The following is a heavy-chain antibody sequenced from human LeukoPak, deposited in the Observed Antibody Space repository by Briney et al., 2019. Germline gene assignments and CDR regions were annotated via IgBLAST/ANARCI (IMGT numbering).Heavy chain of an antibody. CDR2: IYSGGST. CDR1: GFTVSSNY. CDR3: ARSPGIAAPYYYGMDV. V-gene: IGHV3-66*01. Sequence: GGSLRLSCAASGFTVSSNYMSWVRQAPGKGLEWVSVIYSGGSTYYADSVKGRFTISRDNSKNTLYLQMNSLRAEDAAVYYCARSPGIAAPYYYGMDVWGQGTTVTVSS. J-gene: IGHJ6*02. D-gene: IGHD6-13*01.